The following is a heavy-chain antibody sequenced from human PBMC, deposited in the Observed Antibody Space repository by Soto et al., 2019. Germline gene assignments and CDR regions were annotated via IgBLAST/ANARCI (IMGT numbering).Heavy chain of an antibody. D-gene: IGHD6-13*01. V-gene: IGHV3-21*01. Sequence: GGSLRLSCAASGFSFSSYSMIWVRQAPGEGLERVSFITSSSSSIFYAASVQGRFTISRDNAKNSLYLQMNGLRAEDTAVYYCARAFAGTSSSDYWGQGTLVTVSS. CDR3: ARAFAGTSSSDY. J-gene: IGHJ4*02. CDR2: ITSSSSSI. CDR1: GFSFSSYS.